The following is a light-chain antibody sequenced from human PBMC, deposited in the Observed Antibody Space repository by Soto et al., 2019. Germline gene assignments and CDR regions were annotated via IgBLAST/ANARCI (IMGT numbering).Light chain of an antibody. J-gene: IGLJ1*01. Sequence: QSALAQPRSVSGSPGQSVTISCTATSSDVGGYNYVSWYQRHPGKAPTLIIYDVYKRPSGVPGRFSGSKSGTTASLTISGLQAEDEAEYYCCSYGSFPHYVFGTGTKVTVL. CDR1: SSDVGGYNY. CDR3: CSYGSFPHYV. CDR2: DVY. V-gene: IGLV2-11*01.